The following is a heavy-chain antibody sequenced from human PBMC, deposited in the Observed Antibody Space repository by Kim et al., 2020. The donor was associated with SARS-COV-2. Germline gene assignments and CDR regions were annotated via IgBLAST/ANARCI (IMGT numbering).Heavy chain of an antibody. V-gene: IGHV7-4-1*02. D-gene: IGHD4-17*01. J-gene: IGHJ4*02. CDR2: NP. Sequence: NPTYAQGITGRFVFSLDTSVSTAYLQISSLKAEDTAVYYCAREESDYGDYFFDYWGQGTLVTVSS. CDR3: AREESDYGDYFFDY.